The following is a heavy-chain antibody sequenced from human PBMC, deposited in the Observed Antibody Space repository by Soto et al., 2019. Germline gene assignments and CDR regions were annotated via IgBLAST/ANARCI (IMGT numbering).Heavy chain of an antibody. CDR2: ISGYNGNT. Sequence: ASVKVSCKTSGYTFTSYGVTWVRQAPGQGLEWMGWISGYNGNTNYAQKFQGRVTMTTDTSTSTAYMELKSLRSDDTAVYYCAREIPNFWSGYYNADFWGQGTLVTVSS. J-gene: IGHJ4*02. V-gene: IGHV1-18*01. CDR1: GYTFTSYG. D-gene: IGHD3-3*01. CDR3: AREIPNFWSGYYNADF.